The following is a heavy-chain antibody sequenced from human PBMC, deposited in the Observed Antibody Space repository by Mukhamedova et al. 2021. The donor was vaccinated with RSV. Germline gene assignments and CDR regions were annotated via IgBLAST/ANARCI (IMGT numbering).Heavy chain of an antibody. CDR2: IRSKAYGGTT. Sequence: GKGLEWVGFIRSKAYGGTTEYAASVKGRFTISRDDSKSIAYLQMNSLKTADTAVSYCTRFYPFGVAIKYFDYLGHGTLVTVSS. J-gene: IGHJ4*01. CDR3: TRFYPFGVAIKYFDY. V-gene: IGHV3-49*02. D-gene: IGHD3-3*01.